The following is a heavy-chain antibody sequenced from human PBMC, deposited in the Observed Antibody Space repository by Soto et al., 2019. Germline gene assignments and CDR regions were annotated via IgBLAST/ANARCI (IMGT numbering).Heavy chain of an antibody. D-gene: IGHD2-2*01. V-gene: IGHV1-69*13. Sequence: GGSGKRCSKAFAEALTSFAIRLVRGAPGQGLKWIGGMITTFHTANYAQKLHARVTMTADESARTAYMEFSGLRSEDTAVYYCAGVGYCNTASCLFYYYNHGMDVWGQGTTGIVSS. CDR3: AGVGYCNTASCLFYYYNHGMDV. J-gene: IGHJ6*02. CDR1: AEALTSFA. CDR2: MITTFHTA.